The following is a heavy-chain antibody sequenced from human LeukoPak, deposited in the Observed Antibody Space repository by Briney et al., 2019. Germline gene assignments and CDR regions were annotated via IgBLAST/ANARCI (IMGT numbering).Heavy chain of an antibody. CDR1: GGSISSYY. CDR2: IYYSGST. Sequence: SETLSLTCTVSGGSISSYYWSWIRQPPGKGLEWTGYIYYSGSTNYNPSLKSRVTISVDTSKNQFSLKLSSVTAADTAVYYCARAPSNYYYDSSGYKYKWFDPWGQGTLVTVSS. V-gene: IGHV4-59*08. J-gene: IGHJ5*02. D-gene: IGHD3-22*01. CDR3: ARAPSNYYYDSSGYKYKWFDP.